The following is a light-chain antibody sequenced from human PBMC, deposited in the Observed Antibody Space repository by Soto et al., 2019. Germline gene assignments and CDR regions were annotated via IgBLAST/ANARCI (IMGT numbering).Light chain of an antibody. V-gene: IGKV3-11*01. CDR1: QDITNY. J-gene: IGKJ5*01. CDR2: DAS. CDR3: QQRAYWPPLP. Sequence: EIVLTQSPVTLSLSPGERATLSCRASQDITNYLAWYQQKPGQAPRLLIYDASNRATGIPGRFSGSGSGTDFTLTISSLEPEDFAVYYCQQRAYWPPLPFAQGTRLEIK.